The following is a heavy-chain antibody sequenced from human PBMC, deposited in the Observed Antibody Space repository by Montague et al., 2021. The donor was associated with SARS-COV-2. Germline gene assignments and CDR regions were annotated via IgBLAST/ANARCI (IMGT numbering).Heavy chain of an antibody. D-gene: IGHD1-26*01. V-gene: IGHV3-23*01. CDR1: GFTFSSFA. Sequence: SLRLSCAASGFTFSSFAMSWVRQAPGKGLEWVSAVSSSGRCPNYADSVKGRFTIYRDNSNNMLYLQMNGLRAEDTAVYYCTKVLRELFYYDYWGQGTLVTVSS. J-gene: IGHJ4*02. CDR2: VSSSGRCP. CDR3: TKVLRELFYYDY.